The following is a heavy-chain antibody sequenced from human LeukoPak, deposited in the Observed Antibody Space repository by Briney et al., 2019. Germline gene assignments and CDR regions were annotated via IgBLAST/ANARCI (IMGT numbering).Heavy chain of an antibody. Sequence: GGSLRLSCAASGFTFSSYSMNWVRQAPGKGLEWVSSISSSSSYIYYADSVKGRFTISRDNAKNSLYLQMNSLRAEDTAVYYCAKAYCGGDCSPWYFDYWGQGTLVTVSS. CDR2: ISSSSSYI. CDR3: AKAYCGGDCSPWYFDY. V-gene: IGHV3-21*01. CDR1: GFTFSSYS. J-gene: IGHJ4*02. D-gene: IGHD2-21*02.